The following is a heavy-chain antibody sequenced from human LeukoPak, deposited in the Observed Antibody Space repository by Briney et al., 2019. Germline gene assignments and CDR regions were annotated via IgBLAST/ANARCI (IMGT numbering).Heavy chain of an antibody. CDR3: VKSRGLAAAGHYYGMDV. Sequence: VGSLCLSRSASGFTFKNYAIHWVRQAPGKGLEYVSGISSNGRSPYYADSVNGRFAISRDNSKNMVYLQVRSLRLEDTAVYYCVKSRGLAAAGHYYGMDVWGQGTPVTVSS. D-gene: IGHD2-15*01. J-gene: IGHJ6*02. V-gene: IGHV3-64D*06. CDR2: ISSNGRSP. CDR1: GFTFKNYA.